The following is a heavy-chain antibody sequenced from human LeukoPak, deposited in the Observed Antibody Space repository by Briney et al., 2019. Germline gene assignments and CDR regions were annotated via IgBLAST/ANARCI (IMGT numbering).Heavy chain of an antibody. CDR1: GFTFSSYA. CDR2: ISYDGSNK. J-gene: IGHJ5*02. V-gene: IGHV3-30*04. D-gene: IGHD1-26*01. CDR3: ARPTDSVGATVGWFDP. Sequence: GGSLRLSCAASGFTFSSYAMHWVRQAPGKGLEWVAVISYDGSNKYYADSVKGRFTISRDNSKNTLYLQMNSLRAEDTAVYYCARPTDSVGATVGWFDPWGQGTLVTVSS.